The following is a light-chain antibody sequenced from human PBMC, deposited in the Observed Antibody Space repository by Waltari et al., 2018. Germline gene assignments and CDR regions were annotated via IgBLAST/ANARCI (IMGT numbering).Light chain of an antibody. J-gene: IGLJ2*01. V-gene: IGLV3-27*01. Sequence: SFELTQTSSLSVSPGQTVRISCSGDVLAKKYARWFQQKPGQAPVLIIFRDTERPSGIPERFSGSSSGTTATLIIRGAQVEDEGDYYCYAAADNNLGVFGGGTKVTVL. CDR2: RDT. CDR1: VLAKKY. CDR3: YAAADNNLGV.